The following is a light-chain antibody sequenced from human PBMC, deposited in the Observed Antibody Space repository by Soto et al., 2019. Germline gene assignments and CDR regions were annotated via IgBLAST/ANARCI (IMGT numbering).Light chain of an antibody. Sequence: DVQMTQFPSTLSASVGDRVTMACRASQSISYWLAWYQQKPGKAPNLLIYKASSLESGVPSRFSGSGSGTEFTLTITNLQPDDFATYYCRHYNTYSPPYTFGQGTKLEIK. CDR3: RHYNTYSPPYT. CDR2: KAS. V-gene: IGKV1-5*03. CDR1: QSISYW. J-gene: IGKJ2*01.